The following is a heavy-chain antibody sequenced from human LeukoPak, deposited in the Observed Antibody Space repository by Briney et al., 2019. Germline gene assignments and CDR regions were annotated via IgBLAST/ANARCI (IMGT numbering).Heavy chain of an antibody. CDR1: GFTFSSYS. CDR3: ARGTNVVPAAAINDY. Sequence: GGSLRLSCAASGFTFSSYSMNWVRQAPGKGLEWVSSISYNSVHIYYADSAKGRFAISRDNAKKSLSLQMNSLRAEDTAVYYCARGTNVVPAAAINDYWGQGTLVTVSS. J-gene: IGHJ4*02. V-gene: IGHV3-21*01. D-gene: IGHD2-2*01. CDR2: ISYNSVHI.